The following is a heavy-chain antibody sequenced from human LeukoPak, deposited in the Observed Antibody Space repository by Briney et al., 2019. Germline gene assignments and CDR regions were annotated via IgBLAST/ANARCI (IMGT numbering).Heavy chain of an antibody. CDR3: ARGTHGYFDY. CDR2: IKQDGSEK. V-gene: IGHV3-7*03. CDR1: GFTFSSYW. J-gene: IGHJ4*02. Sequence: PGGSLRLSREASGFTFSSYWMSWVRQAPGKGLEWVANIKQDGSEKYYVDSVKGRFTISRDNAKNSLYLQMNSLRAEDTAVYYCARGTHGYFDYWGQGTLVTVSS.